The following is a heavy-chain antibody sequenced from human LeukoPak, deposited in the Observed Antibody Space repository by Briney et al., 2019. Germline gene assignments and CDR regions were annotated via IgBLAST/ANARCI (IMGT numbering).Heavy chain of an antibody. CDR1: GVTFRTYA. CDR2: IWYDGSKK. J-gene: IGHJ4*02. Sequence: PGGSLRLSCAASGVTFRTYAMSWVRQAPGKGLEWVAVIWYDGSKKYYVDSVKGRFTISREDSENTLYLQMNSLRAEDTAVYYCARDLCSTTSCLDYWGQGTLVTVSS. CDR3: ARDLCSTTSCLDY. V-gene: IGHV3-33*08. D-gene: IGHD2-2*01.